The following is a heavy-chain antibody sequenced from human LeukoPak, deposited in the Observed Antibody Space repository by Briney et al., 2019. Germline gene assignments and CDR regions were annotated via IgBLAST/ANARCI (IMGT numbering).Heavy chain of an antibody. CDR3: ASRGYYYDSSGYYHHAFDI. Sequence: ASVKVSCKASGGTFSSYAISWVRQAPGQGLEWMGWMNPNSGNTGYAQKFQGRVTITRNTSISTAYMELSSLRSEDTAVYYCASRGYYYDSSGYYHHAFDIWGQGTMVTVSS. CDR1: GGTFSSYA. J-gene: IGHJ3*02. CDR2: MNPNSGNT. D-gene: IGHD3-22*01. V-gene: IGHV1-8*03.